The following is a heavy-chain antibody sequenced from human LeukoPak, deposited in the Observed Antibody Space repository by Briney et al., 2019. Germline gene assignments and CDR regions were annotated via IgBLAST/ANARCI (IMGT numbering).Heavy chain of an antibody. CDR2: IYSSGST. Sequence: SETLSLTCTVSGRYISSYYWSWIRQPPGKGREWMGYIYSSGSTNYDPSIQSRVTISVDTSKNPFSLKLNSVTAADTAVYYCARVGWGSGWGDYYYYYRDVWCKGTTVTVFS. V-gene: IGHV4-59*01. CDR1: GRYISSYY. CDR3: ARVGWGSGWGDYYYYYRDV. D-gene: IGHD6-19*01. J-gene: IGHJ6*03.